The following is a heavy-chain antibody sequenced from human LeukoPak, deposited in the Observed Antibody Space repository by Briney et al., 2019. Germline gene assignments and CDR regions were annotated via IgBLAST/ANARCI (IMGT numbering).Heavy chain of an antibody. J-gene: IGHJ4*02. CDR2: LSTHI. V-gene: IGHV3-21*01. CDR3: ARDLYGDYSFDY. D-gene: IGHD4-17*01. CDR1: GFTFSTYS. Sequence: GGSLRLSCAASGFTFSTYSMTWVRQAPGKGLEWVSSLSTHIYYADSVKGRFTISRDNAKNSLYLQMVSLRAEDTAIYYCARDLYGDYSFDYWGQGTLVTVSS.